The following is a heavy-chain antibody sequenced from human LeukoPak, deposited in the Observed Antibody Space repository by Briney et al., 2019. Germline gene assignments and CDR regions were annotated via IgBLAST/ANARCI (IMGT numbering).Heavy chain of an antibody. CDR3: TRRVGGTPDY. CDR1: GFTFSNYV. D-gene: IGHD1-26*01. CDR2: IGIDVRDS. J-gene: IGHJ4*02. V-gene: IGHV3-23*01. Sequence: PGGSLRLSCAASGFTFSNYVMTWVRQAPGKGLEWVSAIGIDVRDSDYADSAKGRFTISRDNSKNTVYLQMNSLRAEDTGLYYCTRRVGGTPDYWGLGTLVTVSS.